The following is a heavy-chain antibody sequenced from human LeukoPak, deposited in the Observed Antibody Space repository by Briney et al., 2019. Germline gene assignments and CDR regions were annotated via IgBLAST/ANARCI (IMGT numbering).Heavy chain of an antibody. CDR1: GGSISSSNW. Sequence: ETLSLTCAVSGGSISSSNWWSWVRQPPGKGLEWISVIYSGGTTYYADSVKGRFTISRDNSNNTLYLQMHSLRAEDTAVYYCARGPVTKFEIWGQGTILTVSS. CDR2: IYSGGTT. D-gene: IGHD4-17*01. J-gene: IGHJ3*02. V-gene: IGHV3-53*01. CDR3: ARGPVTKFEI.